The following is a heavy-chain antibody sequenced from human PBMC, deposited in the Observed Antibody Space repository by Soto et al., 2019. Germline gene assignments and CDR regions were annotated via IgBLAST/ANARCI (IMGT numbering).Heavy chain of an antibody. V-gene: IGHV3-30*18. D-gene: IGHD2-2*02. CDR1: GFTFSSYG. J-gene: IGHJ6*01. CDR2: ISYDGSNK. CDR3: AKDTSRSCSSTSCYTGYYDYYGMDV. Sequence: QVQLVESGGGVVQPGRSLRLSCAASGFTFSSYGMHWVRQAPGKGLEWVAVISYDGSNKYYADSVKGRFTISRDNSKNTLYLQMNSLRAEDTAVYYCAKDTSRSCSSTSCYTGYYDYYGMDVW.